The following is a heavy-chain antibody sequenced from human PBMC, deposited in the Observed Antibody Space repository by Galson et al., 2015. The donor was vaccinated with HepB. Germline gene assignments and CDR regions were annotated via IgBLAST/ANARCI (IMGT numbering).Heavy chain of an antibody. V-gene: IGHV3-23*01. CDR1: GLTFSTYA. J-gene: IGHJ1*01. D-gene: IGHD2-21*02. Sequence: SLRLSCAASGLTFSTYAITWVRQAPGKGLEWVSVISGSGATTFYADSVKGRFIIYRGNSKNTVYLQMNSLRADDTAIYYCAKEPPYCGGDCYSVSDVWGQGTLVTVSS. CDR2: ISGSGATT. CDR3: AKEPPYCGGDCYSVSDV.